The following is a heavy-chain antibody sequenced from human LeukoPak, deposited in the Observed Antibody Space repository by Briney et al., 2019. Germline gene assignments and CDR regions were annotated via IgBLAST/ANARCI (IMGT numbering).Heavy chain of an antibody. CDR1: GYSFTSYW. J-gene: IGHJ4*02. CDR2: SYPGDSDT. D-gene: IGHD2-2*01. Sequence: AESLKISCKGAGYSFTSYWIGWGRQMPGKGLEWMGISYPGDSDTRYRPSLQGQVTISADKSISTAYLQWSRLTASDTAMYYCARRQGSSNPACPPDSWGQGTLVTVSS. V-gene: IGHV5-51*01. CDR3: ARRQGSSNPACPPDS.